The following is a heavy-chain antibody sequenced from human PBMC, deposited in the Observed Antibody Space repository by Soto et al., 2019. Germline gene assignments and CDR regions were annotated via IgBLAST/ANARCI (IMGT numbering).Heavy chain of an antibody. D-gene: IGHD2-15*01. Sequence: SETLSLTCTVSGGSISSSSYYWGWIRQPPGKGLEWIGSIYYSGSTYYNPSLKGRVTISVDTSKNQFSLKLSSVTAADTAVYYCARHSLYCSGGSCDWFDPWGQGTLVTVSS. CDR1: GGSISSSSYY. CDR2: IYYSGST. CDR3: ARHSLYCSGGSCDWFDP. V-gene: IGHV4-39*01. J-gene: IGHJ5*02.